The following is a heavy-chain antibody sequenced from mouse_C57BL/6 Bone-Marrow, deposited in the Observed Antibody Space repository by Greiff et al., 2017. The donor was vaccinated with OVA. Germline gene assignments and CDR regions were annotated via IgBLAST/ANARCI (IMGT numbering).Heavy chain of an antibody. CDR1: GFTFSSYG. Sequence: EVKLMESGGDLVKPGGSLKLSCAASGFTFSSYGMSWVRQTPDKRLEWVATISSGGSYTYYPDSVKGRFTISRDNAKNTLYLQMSSLKSEDTAMYYCARREGWLLPWFAYWGQGTLVTVSA. J-gene: IGHJ3*01. CDR3: ARREGWLLPWFAY. CDR2: ISSGGSYT. V-gene: IGHV5-6*02. D-gene: IGHD2-3*01.